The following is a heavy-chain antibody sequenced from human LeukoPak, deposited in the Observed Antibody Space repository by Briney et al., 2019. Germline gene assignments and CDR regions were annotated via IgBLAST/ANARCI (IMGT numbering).Heavy chain of an antibody. CDR1: GGSISSSSYY. Sequence: PSETLSLTCTVSGGSISSSSYYWGWIRQPPGNGLEWIGSIYYSGSTYYNPSLKSRVTISVDTSKNQFSLKLSSVTAADTAVYYCARWGCSGGSCYSDYWGQGTLVTVSS. CDR2: IYYSGST. J-gene: IGHJ4*02. V-gene: IGHV4-39*01. D-gene: IGHD2-15*01. CDR3: ARWGCSGGSCYSDY.